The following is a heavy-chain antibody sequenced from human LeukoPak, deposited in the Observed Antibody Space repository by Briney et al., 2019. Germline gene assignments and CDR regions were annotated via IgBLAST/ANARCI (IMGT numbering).Heavy chain of an antibody. Sequence: SETLSLTCAVYGGSFSGYYWSWIRQPPGKGLEWIGEINHSGSTNYNPSLKSRVTISVDTSKNQFSLKLSSVTAADTAVYYCARHYYDILTGYPAEAFDIWGQGTMVTVSS. D-gene: IGHD3-9*01. CDR1: GGSFSGYY. J-gene: IGHJ3*02. V-gene: IGHV4-34*01. CDR2: INHSGST. CDR3: ARHYYDILTGYPAEAFDI.